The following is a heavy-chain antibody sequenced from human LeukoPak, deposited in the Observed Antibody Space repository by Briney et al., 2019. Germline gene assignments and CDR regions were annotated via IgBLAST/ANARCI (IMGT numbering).Heavy chain of an antibody. CDR3: ARAYCTNGVCYGLSDGAFDI. D-gene: IGHD2-8*01. J-gene: IGHJ3*02. CDR1: GFTFSTFA. V-gene: IGHV3-23*01. Sequence: GGSLRLSCAASGFTFSTFAMIWVRQPPGKGLEWVSSIFPSGGEIHYADSVRGRFTISRDNSKSTLSLQMNSLRAEDTAVYYCARAYCTNGVCYGLSDGAFDIWGQGTMVTVSS. CDR2: IFPSGGEI.